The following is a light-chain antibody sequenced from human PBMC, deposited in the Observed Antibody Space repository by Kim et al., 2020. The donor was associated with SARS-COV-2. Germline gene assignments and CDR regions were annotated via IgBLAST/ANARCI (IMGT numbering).Light chain of an antibody. CDR3: QRADSFPLG. CDR1: QDISSW. J-gene: IGKJ4*01. CDR2: AAS. V-gene: IGKV1-12*01. Sequence: AYVGDRVTITCRASQDISSWLAWYQQKPGKAPKLLISAASSLQSGVPSRFSGSGSGTDFTLTISSLQPEDFASYYCQRADSFPLGFGGGTKVDIK.